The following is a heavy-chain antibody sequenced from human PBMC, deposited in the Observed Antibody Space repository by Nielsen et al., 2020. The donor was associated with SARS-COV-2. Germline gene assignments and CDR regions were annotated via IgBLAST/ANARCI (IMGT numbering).Heavy chain of an antibody. V-gene: IGHV4-39*07. CDR1: GGSISSSSYY. J-gene: IGHJ6*02. CDR3: ARSLSEGYDFNGMDV. D-gene: IGHD5-12*01. Sequence: SETLSLTCTVSGGSISSSSYYWGWIRQPPGKGLEWIGSIYYSGSTNYNPSLKSRVTISVDTSKNQFSLKLSSVTAADTAVYYCARSLSEGYDFNGMDVWGQGTTVTVSS. CDR2: IYYSGST.